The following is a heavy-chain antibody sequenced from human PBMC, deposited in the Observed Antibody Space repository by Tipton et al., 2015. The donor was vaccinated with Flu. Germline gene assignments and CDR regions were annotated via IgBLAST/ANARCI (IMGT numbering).Heavy chain of an antibody. CDR3: ARDVAAVPAAIRD. V-gene: IGHV4-61*01. J-gene: IGHJ4*02. Sequence: TLSLTCTVSGGSVNSGFYYWSWIRRPPGKALEWIGYIYYSGTTNYNPSLKSRVTISVDTSKTQLSLKLSSVTAADAAVYYWARDVAAVPAAIRDWGQGTLVAVSS. D-gene: IGHD6-13*01. CDR2: IYYSGTT. CDR1: GGSVNSGFYY.